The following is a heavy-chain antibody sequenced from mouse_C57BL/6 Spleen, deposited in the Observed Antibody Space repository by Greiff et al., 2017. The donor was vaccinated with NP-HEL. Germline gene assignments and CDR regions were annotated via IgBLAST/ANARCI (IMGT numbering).Heavy chain of an antibody. J-gene: IGHJ4*01. D-gene: IGHD1-1*01. Sequence: EVKLVESGGGLVKPGGSLKLSCAASGFTFSDYGMHWVRQAPEKGLEWVAYISSGSSTIYYADTVKGRFTISRDNAKNTLFLQMTSLRSEDTAMYYCARRPYALDYAMDYWGQGTSVTVSS. CDR2: ISSGSSTI. CDR1: GFTFSDYG. CDR3: ARRPYALDYAMDY. V-gene: IGHV5-17*01.